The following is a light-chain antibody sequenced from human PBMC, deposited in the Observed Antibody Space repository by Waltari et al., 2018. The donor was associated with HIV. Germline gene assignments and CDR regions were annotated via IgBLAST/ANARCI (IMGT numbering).Light chain of an antibody. CDR3: ATWESRLGTVV. J-gene: IGLJ2*01. V-gene: IGLV1-51*01. CDR2: DDN. Sequence: QSVLTQPPSVSAAPGQNVAISCSGSNSNIGNNSVAWYQQLPGTAPKLLFFDDNKRPSGSPDRFSGSKSGTSATLGITGLQTGDEAHYYCATWESRLGTVVFGGGTKVTVL. CDR1: NSNIGNNS.